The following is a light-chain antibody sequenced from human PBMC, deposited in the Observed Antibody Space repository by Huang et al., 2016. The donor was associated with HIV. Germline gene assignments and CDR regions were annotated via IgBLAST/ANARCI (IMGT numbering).Light chain of an antibody. J-gene: IGKJ3*01. CDR3: QQSFSVPRT. V-gene: IGKV1-39*01. CDR1: QNITKS. CDR2: TAS. Sequence: DIQMTQSPPSLSASVGDRVTLPCRANQNITKSLNWYQQRPGKAPKLLIYTASTLENGVPSRFSGGGSGSRFTLNITNLQPEDFATYYCQQSFSVPRTFGRGT.